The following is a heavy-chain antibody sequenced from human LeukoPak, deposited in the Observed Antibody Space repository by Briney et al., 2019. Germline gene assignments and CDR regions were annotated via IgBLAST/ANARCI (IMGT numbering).Heavy chain of an antibody. V-gene: IGHV4-59*01. CDR1: GGSISSYY. CDR3: ARVRADSSWPPYYFDY. J-gene: IGHJ4*02. CDR2: IYYSGST. D-gene: IGHD6-13*01. Sequence: PSETLSLTCTVSGGSISSYYWSWIRQPPGKGLEWIGYIYYSGSTNYNPSLKSRVTISVDTSKNQFSLKLSSVTAADTAVYYCARVRADSSWPPYYFDYWGQGTLVTVSS.